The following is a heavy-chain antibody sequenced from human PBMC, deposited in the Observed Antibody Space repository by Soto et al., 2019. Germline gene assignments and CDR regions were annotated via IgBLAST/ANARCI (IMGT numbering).Heavy chain of an antibody. J-gene: IGHJ3*02. D-gene: IGHD2-15*01. CDR2: INPSGGST. V-gene: IGHV1-46*03. CDR3: ARDFGYCSGGSCYGAFDI. CDR1: GYTFTSYY. Sequence: ASVKVSCKASGYTFTSYYMHWVRQAPGQGLEWMGIINPSGGSTSYAQKFQGRVTMTRDTSTSTVYMELGSLRSEDTAVYYCARDFGYCSGGSCYGAFDIWGQGTMVTVSS.